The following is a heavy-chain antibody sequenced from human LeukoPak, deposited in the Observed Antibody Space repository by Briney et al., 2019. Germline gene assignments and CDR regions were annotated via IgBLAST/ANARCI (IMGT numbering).Heavy chain of an antibody. CDR2: IYSGDST. CDR3: ARDIVNGDYVSAY. Sequence: GGSLRLSCAVSGFTVSSNYMSWVRQAPGKGLEWVSVIYSGDSTYYADSVKGRFTISRDNSKNSLYLQMNSLRADDTGVYYCARDIVNGDYVSAYWGQGTLVTVSS. CDR1: GFTVSSNY. V-gene: IGHV3-53*01. D-gene: IGHD4-17*01. J-gene: IGHJ4*02.